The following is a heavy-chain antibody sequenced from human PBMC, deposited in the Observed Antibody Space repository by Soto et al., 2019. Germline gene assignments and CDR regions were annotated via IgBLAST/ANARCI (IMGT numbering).Heavy chain of an antibody. D-gene: IGHD2-2*01. CDR1: CGSISSYY. CDR2: IYYSGST. CDR3: AREGEYCSSTSCYAGISWFDP. Sequence: SETLSLTCTVSCGSISSYYWSWIRQPPGKGLEWIGYIYYSGSTNYNPSLKSRVTISVDTSKNQFSLKLSSVTAADTAVYYCAREGEYCSSTSCYAGISWFDPWGQGTLVTVSS. J-gene: IGHJ5*02. V-gene: IGHV4-59*01.